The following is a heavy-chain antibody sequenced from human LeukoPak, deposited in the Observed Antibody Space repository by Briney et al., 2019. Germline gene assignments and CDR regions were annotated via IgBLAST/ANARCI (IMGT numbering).Heavy chain of an antibody. V-gene: IGHV3-74*01. Sequence: GGSLRLSCAASGFTFSSYWMHWVRQAPGKGLVWVSRINGDGSTTTYVDSVKGRFTIYRDNAKNTVYLQMNSLRVEDTAVYYCATVRSGSWDWFDPWGQGTLVTISS. CDR1: GFTFSSYW. CDR3: ATVRSGSWDWFDP. D-gene: IGHD3-10*01. J-gene: IGHJ5*02. CDR2: INGDGSTT.